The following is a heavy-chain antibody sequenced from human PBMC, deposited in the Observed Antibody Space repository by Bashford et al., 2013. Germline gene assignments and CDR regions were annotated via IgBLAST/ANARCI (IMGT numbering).Heavy chain of an antibody. CDR3: ARHREGSGSYYDDYYYYYGMDV. V-gene: IGHV5-51*01. J-gene: IGHJ6*02. CDR2: IFPGDSDT. D-gene: IGHD3-10*01. Sequence: GESLKISCQGSGYKFTTFWVAWVRQVPGKGLEWMGIIFPGDSDTRYSPSFQGQVTISADKSISTAYLQWSSLKASDTAMYYCARHREGSGSYYDDYYYYYGMDVWGQGTTVTVSS. CDR1: GYKFTTFW.